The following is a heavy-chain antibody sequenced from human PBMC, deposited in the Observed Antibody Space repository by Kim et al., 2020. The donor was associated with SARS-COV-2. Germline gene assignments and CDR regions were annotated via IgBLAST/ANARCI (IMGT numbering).Heavy chain of an antibody. V-gene: IGHV1-46*01. D-gene: IGHD4-4*01. Sequence: SYAQKFQGRVTMTRDTSTSTVYMELSSLRSEDTAVYYCAREEYYSNYPDYWGQGTLVTVSS. CDR3: AREEYYSNYPDY. J-gene: IGHJ4*02.